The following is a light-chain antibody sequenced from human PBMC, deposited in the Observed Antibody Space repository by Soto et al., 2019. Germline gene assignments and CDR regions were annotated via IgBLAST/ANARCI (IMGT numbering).Light chain of an antibody. J-gene: IGLJ3*02. Sequence: QSVLTQPASVSGSPGQSITISCTGTSSDVGGYKYVSWYQQHPGKAPKLMIYEVSNRPSGVSNRFSGSKSGNTASLTISGLQAEDEADYYCSSYTSGSTWVFGGGTKLTVL. CDR1: SSDVGGYKY. CDR2: EVS. CDR3: SSYTSGSTWV. V-gene: IGLV2-14*01.